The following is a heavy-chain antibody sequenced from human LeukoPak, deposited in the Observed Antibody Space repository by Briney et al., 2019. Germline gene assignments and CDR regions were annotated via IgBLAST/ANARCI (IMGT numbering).Heavy chain of an antibody. CDR3: ARDGGNDPEGY. D-gene: IGHD1-1*01. V-gene: IGHV3-7*03. J-gene: IGHJ4*02. CDR1: GFTFSTYW. CDR2: IKRDGSEK. Sequence: PGGSLRLSCAASGFTFSTYWMSWVRQAPGKGLEWVANIKRDGSEKYYVDSVKGRFTISRDNSKNTLYLQMNSLRAEDTAVYYCARDGGNDPEGYWGQGTLVTVSS.